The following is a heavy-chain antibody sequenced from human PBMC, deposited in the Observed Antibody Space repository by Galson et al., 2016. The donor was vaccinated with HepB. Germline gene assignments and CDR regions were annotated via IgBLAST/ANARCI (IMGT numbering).Heavy chain of an antibody. CDR2: VYHSGIT. CDR1: GGSITTNNW. D-gene: IGHD3-3*01. CDR3: AKSAPIRFLGWSNRSVFEY. V-gene: IGHV4-4*02. Sequence: SETLSLTCTVSGGSITTNNWWSWVRQSPGKGLEWIGEVYHSGITNYNPSLKSRVTMSIDKSKNEFSLQLTSVTVADTAVYFCAKSAPIRFLGWSNRSVFEYWGQGTLVTVSS. J-gene: IGHJ4*02.